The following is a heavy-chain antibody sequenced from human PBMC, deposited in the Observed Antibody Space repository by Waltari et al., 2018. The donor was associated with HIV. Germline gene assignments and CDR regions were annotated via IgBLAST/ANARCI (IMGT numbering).Heavy chain of an antibody. J-gene: IGHJ6*02. V-gene: IGHV3-74*01. D-gene: IGHD5-12*01. CDR3: ARASPDIVATIKHYGMDV. CDR2: INSDGSST. Sequence: EVQLVESGGGLVQPGGSLRLSCAASGFTFSSYWMHWVSSINSDGSSTSYADSVKGRFTISRDNAKNTLYLQMNSLRAEDTAVYYCARASPDIVATIKHYGMDVWGQGTTVTVSS. CDR1: GFTFSSYW.